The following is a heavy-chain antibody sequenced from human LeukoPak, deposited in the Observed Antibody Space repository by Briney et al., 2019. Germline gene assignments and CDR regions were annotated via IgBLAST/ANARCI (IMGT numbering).Heavy chain of an antibody. CDR1: GGTFSSYT. CDR3: ARARIAARHWFDP. J-gene: IGHJ5*02. Sequence: SVKVSCKASGGTFSSYTISWVRQPPGQGLEWMGSIIPILGIANKAQKFQGRVTITADKSTSTDYMELSSLRSEDTAVYDCARARIAARHWFDPWGQGTLVTVSS. CDR2: IIPILGIA. V-gene: IGHV1-69*02. D-gene: IGHD6-6*01.